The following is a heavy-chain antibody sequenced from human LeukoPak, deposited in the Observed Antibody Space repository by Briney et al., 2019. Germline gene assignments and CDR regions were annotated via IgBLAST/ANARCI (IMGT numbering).Heavy chain of an antibody. V-gene: IGHV3-48*01. J-gene: IGHJ4*02. CDR1: GFTLSNYG. Sequence: GGSLRLSCVASGFTLSNYGINWVRQAPGKGLEWVSYISSTSSAKNYADSVKGRFTISRDSAKNSLYLQMNSLRVEDTAVYYCARGGAARPDYWGQGTLVTVSS. D-gene: IGHD6-6*01. CDR2: ISSTSSAK. CDR3: ARGGAARPDY.